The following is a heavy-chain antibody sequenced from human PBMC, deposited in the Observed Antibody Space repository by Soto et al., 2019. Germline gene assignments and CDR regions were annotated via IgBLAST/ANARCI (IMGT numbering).Heavy chain of an antibody. D-gene: IGHD2-2*02. CDR1: GLPFSTYS. Sequence: GGSLRLSCVGSGLPFSTYSINWVRQAPAKGLEWVSSISSRSDIYYADSVKGRFTISRDNAKNSVSLQMNSLRAEDTAVYYCAREYTAWPLAYGLDVWGQGTTVTVSS. V-gene: IGHV3-21*01. CDR2: ISSRSDI. J-gene: IGHJ6*02. CDR3: AREYTAWPLAYGLDV.